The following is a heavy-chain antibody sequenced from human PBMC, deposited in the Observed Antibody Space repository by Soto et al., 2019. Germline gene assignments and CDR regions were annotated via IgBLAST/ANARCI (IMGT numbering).Heavy chain of an antibody. CDR2: ISYDGSNK. Sequence: PGGSLRLSCAASGFTFSSYGMHWVRQAPGKGLEWVAVISYDGSNKYYADSVKGRFTISRDNSKNTLYLQMNSLRAEDTAVYYCAKTTVTTGYYNGMDVCGPRPTVTVS. CDR3: AKTTVTTGYYNGMDV. V-gene: IGHV3-30*18. CDR1: GFTFSSYG. J-gene: IGHJ6*02. D-gene: IGHD4-17*01.